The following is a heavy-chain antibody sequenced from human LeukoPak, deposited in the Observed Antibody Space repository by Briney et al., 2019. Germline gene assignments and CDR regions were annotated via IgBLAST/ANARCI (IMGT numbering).Heavy chain of an antibody. V-gene: IGHV3-74*01. CDR2: INGVGATI. J-gene: IGHJ4*02. Sequence: GGSLRLSCAASGFTFINYWMHWVRQAPGKGLVWVSRINGVGATISYADSVKGRFTISRDNAKNTLYLQMNSLRAEDTAVYYCAKEAAGADFDYWGQGTLVTVSP. CDR1: GFTFINYW. CDR3: AKEAAGADFDY. D-gene: IGHD6-13*01.